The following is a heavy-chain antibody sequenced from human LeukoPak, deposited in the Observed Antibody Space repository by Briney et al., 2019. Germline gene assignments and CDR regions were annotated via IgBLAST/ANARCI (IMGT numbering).Heavy chain of an antibody. CDR1: GGSISSYY. Sequence: SETLSLTCTVSGGSISSYYWSWIRQPPGKGLEWIGYIYYSGSTNYNPSPKSRVTISVDTSKNQFSLKLSSVTAADTAVYYCARGDYGDFQWGQGTLVTVSS. CDR2: IYYSGST. D-gene: IGHD4-17*01. CDR3: ARGDYGDFQ. J-gene: IGHJ4*02. V-gene: IGHV4-59*01.